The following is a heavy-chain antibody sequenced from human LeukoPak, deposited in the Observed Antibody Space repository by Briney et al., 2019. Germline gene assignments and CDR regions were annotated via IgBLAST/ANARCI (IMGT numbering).Heavy chain of an antibody. D-gene: IGHD6-6*01. CDR3: ARAARAKNYYMDV. V-gene: IGHV3-21*01. CDR2: ISSNSSYI. Sequence: GGSLRLSCAASGFTFSSYSMNWVRQAPGKGLEWVSSISSNSSYIYYADSVKGRFTISRDNAKNSLYLQMNSLRAEDTAVYYCARAARAKNYYMDVWGKGTTVTVSS. CDR1: GFTFSSYS. J-gene: IGHJ6*03.